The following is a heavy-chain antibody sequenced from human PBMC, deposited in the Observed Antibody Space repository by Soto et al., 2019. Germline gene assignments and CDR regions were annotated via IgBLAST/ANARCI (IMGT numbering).Heavy chain of an antibody. V-gene: IGHV1-18*01. CDR3: ARDRVFTRPSAPNWFDP. CDR1: GYTFTSYG. D-gene: IGHD6-13*01. Sequence: QVQLVQSGAEVKKPGASVKVSCKASGYTFTSYGISWVRQAPGQGLEWMGWISAYNGNTNYAQKLQGRVTMTTDTSTSTTYMELRSLRSDDTSVYYCARDRVFTRPSAPNWFDPWGQGTLVTVSS. J-gene: IGHJ5*02. CDR2: ISAYNGNT.